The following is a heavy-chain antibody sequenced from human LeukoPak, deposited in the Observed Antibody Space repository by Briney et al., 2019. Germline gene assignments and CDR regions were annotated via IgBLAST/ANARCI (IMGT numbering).Heavy chain of an antibody. J-gene: IGHJ4*02. V-gene: IGHV4-34*01. CDR1: GGSFSGYY. Sequence: PSETLSLTCAVYGGSFSGYYWSWIRQPPGKGLGWIGEINHSGSTNYNPSLKSRVTISVDTSKNQFSLKLSSVTAADTAVYYCARGRGYCSGGSCYSDYWGQGTLVTVSS. CDR3: ARGRGYCSGGSCYSDY. D-gene: IGHD2-15*01. CDR2: INHSGST.